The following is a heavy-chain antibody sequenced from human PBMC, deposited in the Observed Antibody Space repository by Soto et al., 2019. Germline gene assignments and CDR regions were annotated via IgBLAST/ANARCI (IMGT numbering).Heavy chain of an antibody. CDR1: GGSFSGYY. CDR3: ARKGRGWNYDY. Sequence: TSETLSLTCAVYGGSFSGYYWSWIRQPPGKGLEWIGEINHSGSTNYNPSLKSRVTISVDTSKNQFSLKLSSVTAADTAVYYCARKGRGWNYDYWGQGTLVTVSS. J-gene: IGHJ4*02. CDR2: INHSGST. D-gene: IGHD1-7*01. V-gene: IGHV4-34*01.